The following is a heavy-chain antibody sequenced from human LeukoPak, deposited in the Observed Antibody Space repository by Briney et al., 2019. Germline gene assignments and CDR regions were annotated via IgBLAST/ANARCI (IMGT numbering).Heavy chain of an antibody. D-gene: IGHD2-2*03. CDR1: GFTFSSYA. Sequence: GGSLRLSCAASGFTFSSYAMHWVRQAPGKGLGWVAVISYDGSNKYYADSVKGRFTISRDNAKNTLYVQMNNLRAEDTAVYYCARVDPKAPGDYSWGRGTLVTVSS. CDR3: ARVDPKAPGDYS. CDR2: ISYDGSNK. V-gene: IGHV3-30*03. J-gene: IGHJ4*02.